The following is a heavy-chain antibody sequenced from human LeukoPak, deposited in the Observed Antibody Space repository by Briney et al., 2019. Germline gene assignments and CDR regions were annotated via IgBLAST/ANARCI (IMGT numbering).Heavy chain of an antibody. Sequence: GGSLRLSCAASGFTFSSYGMHWVRQAPGKGLEWVAVIWYDGSNKYYADSVKGRFTISRDNSKNTLYLQMNSLRAEGTAVYYCARDLSIAAAGTVYWGQGTLVTVSS. CDR2: IWYDGSNK. J-gene: IGHJ4*02. V-gene: IGHV3-33*01. CDR3: ARDLSIAAAGTVY. D-gene: IGHD6-13*01. CDR1: GFTFSSYG.